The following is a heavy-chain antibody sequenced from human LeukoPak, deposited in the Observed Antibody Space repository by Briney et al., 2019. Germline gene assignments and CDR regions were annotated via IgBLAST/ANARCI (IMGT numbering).Heavy chain of an antibody. J-gene: IGHJ3*02. CDR1: GGSISSSNYY. V-gene: IGHV4-39*01. D-gene: IGHD3-22*01. Sequence: SETLSLTCFVSGGSISSSNYYWGWIRQPPGKGLEWIGSIYYSGSTYYNPSLKSRVTISVDTSKNQFSLKLSSVTAADTAVFHCARHSRGYYDSTGYYYGSHAFDIWGQGTMVTVSS. CDR3: ARHSRGYYDSTGYYYGSHAFDI. CDR2: IYYSGST.